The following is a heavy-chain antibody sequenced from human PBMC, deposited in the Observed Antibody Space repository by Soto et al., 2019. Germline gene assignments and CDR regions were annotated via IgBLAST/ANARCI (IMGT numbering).Heavy chain of an antibody. CDR3: ARPVEMATDAFDI. D-gene: IGHD5-12*01. V-gene: IGHV5-10-1*01. CDR1: GYSFTSYW. Sequence: LKISCKGSGYSFTSYWISWVRQMPGKGLEWMGRIDPSDSYTNYSPSFQGHVTISADKSISTAYLQWSSLKASDTAMYYCARPVEMATDAFDIWGQGTMVTVSS. J-gene: IGHJ3*02. CDR2: IDPSDSYT.